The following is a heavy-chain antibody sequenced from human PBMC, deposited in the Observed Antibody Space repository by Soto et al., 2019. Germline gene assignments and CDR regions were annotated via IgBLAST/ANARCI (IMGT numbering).Heavy chain of an antibody. V-gene: IGHV1-2*03. CDR1: RSPFTVSV. CDR3: ARGGGTILAPLP. Sequence: GPSAQLPFQSSRSPFTVSVSPCVLEAPGQGLDWMGYINTNRGATRYAPRFQGRVTMTSDTSIRTAYMDLSNLRSDDTAVYYCARGGGTILAPLPWGPGSLVTVS. CDR2: INTNRGAT. D-gene: IGHD1-1*01. J-gene: IGHJ5*02.